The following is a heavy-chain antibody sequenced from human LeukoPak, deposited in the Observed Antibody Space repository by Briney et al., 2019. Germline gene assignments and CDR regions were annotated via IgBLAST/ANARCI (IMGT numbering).Heavy chain of an antibody. J-gene: IGHJ4*02. CDR2: ISSSGSTI. Sequence: PGGSPRLSCAASGFTFSSYEMNWVRQAPGKGLEWVSYISSSGSTIYYADSVKGRFTISRDNAKNSLYLQMNSLRAEDTAVYYCAGGPTAGLFDYWGQGTLVTVSS. CDR3: AGGPTAGLFDY. D-gene: IGHD3-16*01. V-gene: IGHV3-48*03. CDR1: GFTFSSYE.